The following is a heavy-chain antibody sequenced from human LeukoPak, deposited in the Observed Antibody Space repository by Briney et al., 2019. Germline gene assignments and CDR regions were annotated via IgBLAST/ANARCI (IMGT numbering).Heavy chain of an antibody. V-gene: IGHV3-21*04. Sequence: GGSLRLSCVASGFAFSDDSMNWVRQPPGKGLEWVSSISSTSKYIYYADSVKGRFTISRDNSKNTLYLQMNSLRAEDTAVYYCARSPRSTAFFDYWGQGTLVTVSS. J-gene: IGHJ4*02. CDR2: ISSTSKYI. CDR1: GFAFSDDS. CDR3: ARSPRSTAFFDY.